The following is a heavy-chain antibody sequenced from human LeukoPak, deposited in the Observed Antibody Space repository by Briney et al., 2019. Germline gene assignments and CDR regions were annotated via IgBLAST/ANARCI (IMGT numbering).Heavy chain of an antibody. CDR2: ISRSSTTI. J-gene: IGHJ4*02. V-gene: IGHV3-48*01. D-gene: IGHD6-13*01. CDR1: GWTFSNYS. Sequence: PGGSVRLSCPASGWTFSNYSRNWLRQAPGKGLEGVSYISRSSTTIYYADSVKGRFTISGDNAKNSLYLQMNSLRAEDTAVYYCATSGYSSSWYFGWGQGTLVTVSS. CDR3: ATSGYSSSWYFG.